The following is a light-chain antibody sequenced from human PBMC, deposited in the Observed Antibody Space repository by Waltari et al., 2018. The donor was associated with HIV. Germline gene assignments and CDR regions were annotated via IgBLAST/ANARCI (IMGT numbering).Light chain of an antibody. J-gene: IGLJ2*01. V-gene: IGLV7-46*01. CDR3: LLSFNGVVV. CDR1: TGAVTSGHC. CDR2: DTT. Sequence: QAVVTQEPSLTVSAGGTVTLTCASSTGAVTSGHCPYWFQRRPGQAPKTLIYDTTNRRSWTPARFSGSLLGGKAALTLSGAQFEDEADYFCLLSFNGVVVFGGGTTLTVL.